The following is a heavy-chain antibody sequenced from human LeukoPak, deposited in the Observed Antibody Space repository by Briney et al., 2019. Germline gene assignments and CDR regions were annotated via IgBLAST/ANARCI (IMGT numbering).Heavy chain of an antibody. CDR3: ARDSGDGYNLFWYFDL. V-gene: IGHV4-4*07. Sequence: SETLSLTCTVSGGSISSYYWSWIRQPAGKGLEWIGRIYTSGSTNYNPPLKSRVTMSVDTSKNQFSLKLSSVTAADTAVYYCARDSGDGYNLFWYFDLWGRGTLVTVSS. J-gene: IGHJ2*01. CDR1: GGSISSYY. CDR2: IYTSGST. D-gene: IGHD5-24*01.